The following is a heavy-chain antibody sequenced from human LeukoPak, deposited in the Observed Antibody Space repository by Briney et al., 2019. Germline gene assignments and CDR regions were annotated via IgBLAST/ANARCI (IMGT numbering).Heavy chain of an antibody. CDR3: RGFCSGGTCYRITGTFDV. Sequence: PGGSLRLSCAASGFTFSDYYMSWIRQAPGKGLEWVSYISSSGSTIYYADSVKGRFTISRDNANNSLFLEMTSLRGDDTAVYCARGFCSGGTCYRITGTFDVWGQGTMVSVSS. CDR2: ISSSGSTI. D-gene: IGHD2-15*01. J-gene: IGHJ3*01. V-gene: IGHV3-11*04. CDR1: GFTFSDYY.